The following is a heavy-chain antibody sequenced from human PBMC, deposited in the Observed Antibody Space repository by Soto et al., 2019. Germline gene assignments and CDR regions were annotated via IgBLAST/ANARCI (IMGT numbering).Heavy chain of an antibody. D-gene: IGHD3-3*01. CDR2: IYYSGST. V-gene: IGHV4-39*01. J-gene: IGHJ6*02. CDR1: GGSISSSSYY. Sequence: SETLSLTCTVSGGSISSSSYYWGWIRQPPGKGLGWIGSIYYSGSTYYNPSLKSRVTISVDTSKNQFSLKLSSVTAADTAVYYCARHVGFGVVPMGVDYYYYYGMDVWGQGTTVTVSS. CDR3: ARHVGFGVVPMGVDYYYYYGMDV.